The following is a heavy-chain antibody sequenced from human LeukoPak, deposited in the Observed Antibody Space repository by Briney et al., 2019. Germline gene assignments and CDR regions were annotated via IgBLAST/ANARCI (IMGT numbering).Heavy chain of an antibody. D-gene: IGHD5-24*01. CDR2: IKQDGSKK. J-gene: IGHJ4*02. V-gene: IGHV3-7*04. CDR3: TRVGYIDEGIDY. Sequence: GGSLRLSCVASGFPFSSYWMTWVRQAPGKGLEWVANIKQDGSKKSYVDSVKGRSTISRDNAKNSLYLQMNSLRAEDTAIYYCTRVGYIDEGIDYWGQGTLVTVSS. CDR1: GFPFSSYW.